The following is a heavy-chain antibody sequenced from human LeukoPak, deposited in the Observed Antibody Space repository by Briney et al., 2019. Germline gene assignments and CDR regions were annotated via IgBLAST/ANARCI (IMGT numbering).Heavy chain of an antibody. Sequence: GGSLRLFCAAYGFTINNNWMSWVRQAPGKGQEWVANIKQDGSEKYYADSVKGRFTISRDNVKNSLYLQMNSLSAEDTAVYYCARFDYGDYDDAFDIWGQGTMVTVSS. V-gene: IGHV3-7*01. CDR2: IKQDGSEK. CDR3: ARFDYGDYDDAFDI. J-gene: IGHJ3*02. D-gene: IGHD4-17*01. CDR1: GFTINNNW.